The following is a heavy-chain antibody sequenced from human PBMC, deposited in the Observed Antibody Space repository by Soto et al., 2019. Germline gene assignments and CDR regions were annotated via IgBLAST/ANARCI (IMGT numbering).Heavy chain of an antibody. J-gene: IGHJ3*02. CDR2: IYYSGST. V-gene: IGHV4-59*01. CDR3: ARDRTTGTTWRIGDAFDI. D-gene: IGHD1-1*01. Sequence: SETLSLTCTVSGGSISSYYWSWIRQPPGKGLEWIGYIYYSGSTNYNPSLKSRVTISVDTSKNQFSLKLSSVTAADTAVYYCARDRTTGTTWRIGDAFDIWSQGTMVTVSS. CDR1: GGSISSYY.